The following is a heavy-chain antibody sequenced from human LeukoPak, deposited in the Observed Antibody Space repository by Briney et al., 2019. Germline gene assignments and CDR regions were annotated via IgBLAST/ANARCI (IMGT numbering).Heavy chain of an antibody. J-gene: IGHJ4*02. D-gene: IGHD5-12*01. Sequence: PSETLSLTCTVSGASISSGPYYWSWIRQPPGKGLEWIGYFSYSGNTNYNPSLKSRVTVSVDTSKNQFSLKLTSVTAADTAVYHCARGPLDSGYTYFDYWGQGTLVTVSS. V-gene: IGHV4-61*01. CDR1: GASISSGPYY. CDR3: ARGPLDSGYTYFDY. CDR2: FSYSGNT.